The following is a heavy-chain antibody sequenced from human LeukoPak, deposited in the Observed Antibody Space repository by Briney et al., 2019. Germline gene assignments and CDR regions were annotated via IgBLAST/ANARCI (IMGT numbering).Heavy chain of an antibody. J-gene: IGHJ5*02. CDR2: INHSGST. CDR3: ARGLRIVGATSPTHWFDP. Sequence: SETLSLTCAVYGGSFSGYYWSWIRQPPGKGLEWIGEINHSGSTNYNPSLKSRVTISVDTSKNQFSLKLSSVTAADTAVYYCARGLRIVGATSPTHWFDPWGQGTLVTVSS. V-gene: IGHV4-34*01. D-gene: IGHD1-26*01. CDR1: GGSFSGYY.